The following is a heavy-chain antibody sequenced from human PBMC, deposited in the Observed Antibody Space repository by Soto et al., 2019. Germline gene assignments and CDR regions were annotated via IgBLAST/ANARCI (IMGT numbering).Heavy chain of an antibody. D-gene: IGHD3-10*01. V-gene: IGHV4-39*01. CDR1: GASISRTGFH. J-gene: IGHJ4*02. CDR3: SRRGSGHTFDY. Sequence: QVHLQESGPGLVRPSETLSLTCAVSGASISRTGFHWGWIRQPPGQGLEWIGSVYESVNTYYNPSLKSRVTISVDTSKNQFSLELKSVTAADTAVYYCSRRGSGHTFDYWGQGTLVTVSS. CDR2: VYESVNT.